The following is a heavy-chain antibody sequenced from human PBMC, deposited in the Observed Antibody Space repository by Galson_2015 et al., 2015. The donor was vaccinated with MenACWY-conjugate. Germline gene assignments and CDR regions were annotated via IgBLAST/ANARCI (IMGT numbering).Heavy chain of an antibody. CDR2: VNSDGTGT. D-gene: IGHD6-6*01. V-gene: IGHV3-74*01. J-gene: IGHJ5*02. Sequence: MHWVRQAPGKGLEWVSRVNSDGTGTTYADSVKGRFTISRDNAKNTLYLQMNSLRAEDTAIYYCTKAAARYSTSSAFNWFDPWGQGALVTVSS. CDR3: TKAAARYSTSSAFNWFDP.